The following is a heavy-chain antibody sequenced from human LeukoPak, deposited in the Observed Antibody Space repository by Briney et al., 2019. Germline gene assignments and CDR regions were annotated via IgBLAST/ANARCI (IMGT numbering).Heavy chain of an antibody. V-gene: IGHV1-8*01. CDR2: MNPNSGNT. CDR3: ARVLSYDFWSGYFKGYYYGMDV. J-gene: IGHJ6*02. Sequence: ASVKVSCKASGYTFTSYDINWVQQATGQGLEWMGWMNPNSGNTGYAQKFQGRVTMTRNTSISTAYMELSSLRSEDTAVYYCARVLSYDFWSGYFKGYYYGMDVWGQGTTVTVSS. D-gene: IGHD3-3*01. CDR1: GYTFTSYD.